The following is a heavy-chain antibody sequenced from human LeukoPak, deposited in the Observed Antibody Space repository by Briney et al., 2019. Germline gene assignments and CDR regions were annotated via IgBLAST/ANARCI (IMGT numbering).Heavy chain of an antibody. J-gene: IGHJ4*02. CDR3: AKTEAPAAIRAGSDY. CDR1: GFTFSNYG. V-gene: IGHV3-23*01. CDR2: ISGSGSAT. Sequence: GSLRLSCAASGFTFSNYGMSWVRQAPGKGLEWVSTISGSGSATYNAGSVKGRFTTSRDNSNSTLYLQMNSLRAEDTAVYYCAKTEAPAAIRAGSDYWGQGTLVTVSS. D-gene: IGHD2-2*02.